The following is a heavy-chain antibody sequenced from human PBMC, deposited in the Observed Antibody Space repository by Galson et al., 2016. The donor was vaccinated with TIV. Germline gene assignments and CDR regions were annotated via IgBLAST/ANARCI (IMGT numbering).Heavy chain of an antibody. Sequence: SLRLSCAASGFTFSFYEMNWVRQAPGEGLEWISYISNDGSTIYYADSVKGRFTISRDNARNSLSLQMNSLRGEDAAVYYCARETGFGSAWYEGYFDSWGQGTAVTVSS. V-gene: IGHV3-48*03. CDR2: ISNDGSTI. CDR1: GFTFSFYE. J-gene: IGHJ4*03. D-gene: IGHD6-19*01. CDR3: ARETGFGSAWYEGYFDS.